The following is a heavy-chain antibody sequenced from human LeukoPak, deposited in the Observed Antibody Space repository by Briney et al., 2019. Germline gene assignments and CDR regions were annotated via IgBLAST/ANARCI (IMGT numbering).Heavy chain of an antibody. CDR1: GFTFTTYG. CDR3: ARPRGYDGSGSYYN. CDR2: IGFDGGDK. J-gene: IGHJ4*02. V-gene: IGHV3-33*01. Sequence: PGGSLRLSCAASGFTFTTYGMHWVRQAPGKGLEWVADIGFDGGDKSYADSVKGRFTISRDNSKNTLYLQMNSLRAEDTAVYYCARPRGYDGSGSYYNWGQGTLVTVSS. D-gene: IGHD3-10*01.